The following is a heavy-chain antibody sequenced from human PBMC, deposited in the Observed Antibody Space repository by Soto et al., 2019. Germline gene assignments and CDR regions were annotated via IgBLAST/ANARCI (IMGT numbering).Heavy chain of an antibody. CDR2: INHSGST. J-gene: IGHJ5*02. CDR1: GGSFNGYY. V-gene: IGHV4-34*01. D-gene: IGHD3-10*01. CDR3: ARAILAMVRGNFRYNWFDP. Sequence: QVQLQQWGAGLLKPSETLSLTCAVYGGSFNGYYWSWIRQPPGKGLEWIGEINHSGSTNYNPSLKGRCTLSVDTPNNQCSLQLSSVTAADTAVYYGARAILAMVRGNFRYNWFDPWGQGTLVPVSS.